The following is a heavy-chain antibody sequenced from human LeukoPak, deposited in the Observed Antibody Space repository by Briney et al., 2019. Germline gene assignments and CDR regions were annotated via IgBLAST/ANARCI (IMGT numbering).Heavy chain of an antibody. CDR1: GGSISSYY. J-gene: IGHJ4*02. CDR3: ARDHSGTNYVMD. CDR2: IYYSGST. V-gene: IGHV4-59*01. D-gene: IGHD4/OR15-4a*01. Sequence: SETLSLTCTVSGGSISSYYWSWIRQPPGKGLEWIGYIYYSGSTNYNPSLKSRVTISVDTSKSQFSLKLRSVTAADTAVYCCARDHSGTNYVMDWGQGTLVTVSS.